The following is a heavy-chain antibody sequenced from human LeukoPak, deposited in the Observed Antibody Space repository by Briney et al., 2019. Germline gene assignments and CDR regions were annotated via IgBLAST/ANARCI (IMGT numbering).Heavy chain of an antibody. CDR3: ARGGSLPMDV. J-gene: IGHJ6*04. D-gene: IGHD3-16*01. Sequence: PSQTLSLTCAVSGGSISSGGYSWSWIRQPPGKGLEWIGYIYHSGSTYYNPSLKSRVTISVDRSKNQFSLKLSSVTAADTAVYYCARGGSLPMDVWGKGTTVTVSS. CDR2: IYHSGST. CDR1: GGSISSGGYS. V-gene: IGHV4-30-2*01.